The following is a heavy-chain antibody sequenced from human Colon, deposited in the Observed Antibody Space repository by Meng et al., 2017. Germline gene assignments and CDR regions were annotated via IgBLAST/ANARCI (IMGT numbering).Heavy chain of an antibody. V-gene: IGHV4-4*03. Sequence: GHRQESGPGVGKPPGPRSPTCNVSGGSIRNDQWWSWVRQAPGKGLEWIGEIYHSGRTNYNPSVKSRVSMSVDKSQNHFSLRLSSVTAADTAVYYCARSPYSGSALPFFDYWGQGSLVTVSS. CDR2: IYHSGRT. CDR3: ARSPYSGSALPFFDY. CDR1: GGSIRNDQW. J-gene: IGHJ4*02. D-gene: IGHD1-26*01.